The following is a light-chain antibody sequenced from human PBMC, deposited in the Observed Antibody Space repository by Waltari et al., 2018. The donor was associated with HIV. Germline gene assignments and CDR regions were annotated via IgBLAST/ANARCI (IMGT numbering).Light chain of an antibody. V-gene: IGLV8-61*01. CDR3: VLFMGNGIWV. Sequence: QTVVTQEPSFSVSPGGTVTLTCGLSSGSVSTSYYPSWYQQTPGQAPRTLIYSTNTRSSGVPDRFSGSIPGNKAALTITGAQADDESDYYCVLFMGNGIWVFGGGTKLTVL. CDR2: STN. J-gene: IGLJ3*02. CDR1: SGSVSTSYY.